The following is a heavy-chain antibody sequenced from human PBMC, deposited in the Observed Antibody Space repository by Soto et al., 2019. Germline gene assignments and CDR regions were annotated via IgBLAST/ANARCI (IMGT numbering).Heavy chain of an antibody. CDR2: IKSKTDGGTT. J-gene: IGHJ6*02. CDR3: TTDLDTIFGVVIISIYGMDV. Sequence: PGGSLRLSCAASGFTFSNAWMNWVRQAPGKGLEWVGRIKSKTDGGTTDYAAPVKGRFTISRDDSKNTLYLQMNSLKTEDTAVYYCTTDLDTIFGVVIISIYGMDVWGQGTTVTVSS. CDR1: GFTFSNAW. D-gene: IGHD3-3*01. V-gene: IGHV3-15*07.